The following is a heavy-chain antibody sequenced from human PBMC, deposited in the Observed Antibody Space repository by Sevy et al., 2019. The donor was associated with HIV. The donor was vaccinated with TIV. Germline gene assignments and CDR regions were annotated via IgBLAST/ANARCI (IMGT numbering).Heavy chain of an antibody. CDR1: GYTFTSYD. CDR3: ATVRYYYYYGMDV. D-gene: IGHD2-15*01. Sequence: ASVRVSCKASGYTFTSYDINWVRQATGQGVEWMGWMNPNSGNTGYAQKFQGRVTMTRNTSISTAYMELSSLRSEDTAVYYCATVRYYYYYGMDVWGQGTSVTVSS. J-gene: IGHJ6*02. CDR2: MNPNSGNT. V-gene: IGHV1-8*01.